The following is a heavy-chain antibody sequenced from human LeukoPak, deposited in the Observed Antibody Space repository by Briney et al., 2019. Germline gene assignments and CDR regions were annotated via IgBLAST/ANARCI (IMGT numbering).Heavy chain of an antibody. J-gene: IGHJ4*02. CDR3: ATALRRVYYDSSGYYRYFDY. CDR1: GYTLTELS. Sequence: ASVKVSCKVSGYTLTELSMHWVRQAPGKGLEWMGGFDPEDGETIYAQKFQGRVTMTEDTSTDTAYMELSSLRSEDTAVYYCATALRRVYYDSSGYYRYFDYWGQGTLVTASS. CDR2: FDPEDGET. V-gene: IGHV1-24*01. D-gene: IGHD3-22*01.